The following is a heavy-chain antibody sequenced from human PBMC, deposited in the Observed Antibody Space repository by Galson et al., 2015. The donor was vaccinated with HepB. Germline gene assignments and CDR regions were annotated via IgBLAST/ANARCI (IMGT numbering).Heavy chain of an antibody. CDR1: GFTFSIYG. Sequence: SLRLSGAASGFTFSIYGMHWVREAPGKGLGWVPGISYDGRNQAYAESVKGRFTISRENSIHTVFQQMNSLRVEDTAVFYCAKEQRYSESYFDAFYHNGMDAWGQGTTVTVSS. J-gene: IGHJ6*02. CDR3: AKEQRYSESYFDAFYHNGMDA. CDR2: ISYDGRNQ. D-gene: IGHD1-26*01. V-gene: IGHV3-30*18.